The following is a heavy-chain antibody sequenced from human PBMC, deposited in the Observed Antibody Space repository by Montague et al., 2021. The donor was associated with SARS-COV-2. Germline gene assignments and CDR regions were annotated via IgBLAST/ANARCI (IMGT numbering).Heavy chain of an antibody. V-gene: IGHV3-30-3*01. CDR1: GFTFSSYA. CDR3: ARGEYDILTGYSSLANSYFDY. Sequence: SLRLSCAASGFTFSSYAMHWVRQAPGKGLEWVAVISYDGSNKYYADSVKGRFTISRDNSKNTLYLQMNSLRAEDTAVHYCARGEYDILTGYSSLANSYFDYWGQGTLVTVSS. CDR2: ISYDGSNK. J-gene: IGHJ4*02. D-gene: IGHD3-9*01.